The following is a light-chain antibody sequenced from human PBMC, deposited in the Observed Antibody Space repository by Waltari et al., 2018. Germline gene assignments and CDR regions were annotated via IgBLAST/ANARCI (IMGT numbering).Light chain of an antibody. CDR2: KAS. CDR1: QSISSW. J-gene: IGKJ3*01. V-gene: IGKV1-5*03. CDR3: QQYNSYS. Sequence: DIQMTQSPSTLSASVGDRVPITCRASQSISSWLAWYQQKPGKAPKLLIYKASSLESGVPSRFSGSGSGTEFTLTISSLQPDDFATYYCQQYNSYSFGPGTKVDIK.